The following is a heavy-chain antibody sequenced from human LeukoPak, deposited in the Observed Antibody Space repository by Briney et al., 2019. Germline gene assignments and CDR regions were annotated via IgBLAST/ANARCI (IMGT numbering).Heavy chain of an antibody. CDR3: ATIRPLEWLYQAVYYYYGMDV. Sequence: ASVKVSCKASGSTFSSYAISWVRQAPGQGLEWMGGIIPIFGTANYAQKFQGRVTITADESTSTAYMELSSLRSEDTAVYYCATIRPLEWLYQAVYYYYGMDVWGQGTTVTVSS. J-gene: IGHJ6*02. V-gene: IGHV1-69*13. CDR2: IIPIFGTA. D-gene: IGHD3-3*01. CDR1: GSTFSSYA.